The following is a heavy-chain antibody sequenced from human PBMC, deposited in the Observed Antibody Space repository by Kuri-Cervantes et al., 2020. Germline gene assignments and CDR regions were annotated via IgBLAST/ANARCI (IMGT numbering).Heavy chain of an antibody. CDR1: GFTFSSYS. Sequence: GESLKISCAASGFTFSSYSMNWVSQAPGKGLEWVSSISSSSSYIYYADSVKGRFTISRDNAKNSLYLQMNSLRAEDTAVYYCARADGPLYFDYWGQGTLVTVSS. CDR3: ARADGPLYFDY. CDR2: ISSSSSYI. J-gene: IGHJ4*02. D-gene: IGHD4-17*01. V-gene: IGHV3-21*01.